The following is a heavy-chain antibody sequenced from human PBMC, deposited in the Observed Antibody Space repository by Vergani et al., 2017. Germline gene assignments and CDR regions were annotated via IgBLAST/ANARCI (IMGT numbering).Heavy chain of an antibody. Sequence: QVQLVQSGAEVKKPGSSVKVSYKASGGTFSSYAISWVRQAPGQGLEWMGGIIPIFGTANYAQKFQGRVTITADESTSTAYMELSSLRSEDTAVYYCARDSSGWQTYWYFDLWGRGTLVTVSS. CDR3: ARDSSGWQTYWYFDL. CDR1: GGTFSSYA. J-gene: IGHJ2*01. D-gene: IGHD6-19*01. CDR2: IIPIFGTA. V-gene: IGHV1-69*01.